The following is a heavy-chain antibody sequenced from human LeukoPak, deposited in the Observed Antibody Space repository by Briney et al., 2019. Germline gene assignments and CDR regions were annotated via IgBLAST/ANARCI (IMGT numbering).Heavy chain of an antibody. CDR1: GFTLTSYS. V-gene: IGHV3-23*01. Sequence: TGGSLRLSCAASGFTLTSYSMSWVRQPPGKGLEWVSCISVIGGNTYQGDSVKRRFTISRDNTKNTLYLQMNSRRAEDTAVYYCAKDWPPDYWGQGTLATVSS. CDR2: ISVIGGNT. J-gene: IGHJ4*02. CDR3: AKDWPPDY.